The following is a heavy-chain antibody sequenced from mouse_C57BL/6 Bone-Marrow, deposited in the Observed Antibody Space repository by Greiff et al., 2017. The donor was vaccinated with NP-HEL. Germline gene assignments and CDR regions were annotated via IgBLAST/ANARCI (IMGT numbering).Heavy chain of an antibody. J-gene: IGHJ2*01. D-gene: IGHD1-1*01. CDR2: IYPGNSDT. CDR3: TRPPFITTVVAPFDY. Sequence: EVQLQQSGTVLARPGASVKMSCKTSGYTFTSYWMHWVKQRPGQGLEWIGAIYPGNSDTSYNQKFKGKAKLTAVTSASTAYMELSSLTTEDSAVYYCTRPPFITTVVAPFDYWGQGTTLTVSS. V-gene: IGHV1-5*01. CDR1: GYTFTSYW.